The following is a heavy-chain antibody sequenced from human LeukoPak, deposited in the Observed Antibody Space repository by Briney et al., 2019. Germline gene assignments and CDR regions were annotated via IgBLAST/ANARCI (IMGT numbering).Heavy chain of an antibody. J-gene: IGHJ4*02. Sequence: PSETLSFTCAVYGGSFSGYYWSWIRQPPGKGLEWIGEINHSGSTNYDPSLKSRVTISVDTSKNQFSLKLSSVTAADTAVYYCARVSYYDSSGNRGPFDYWGQGTLVTVSS. CDR2: INHSGST. D-gene: IGHD3-22*01. CDR3: ARVSYYDSSGNRGPFDY. V-gene: IGHV4-34*01. CDR1: GGSFSGYY.